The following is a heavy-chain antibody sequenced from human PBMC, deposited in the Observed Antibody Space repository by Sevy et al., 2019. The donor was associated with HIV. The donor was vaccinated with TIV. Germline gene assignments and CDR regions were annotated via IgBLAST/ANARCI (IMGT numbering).Heavy chain of an antibody. CDR3: ARAQQVTMLVVIGGLYFDF. CDR2: IKQDRSEK. D-gene: IGHD3-22*01. V-gene: IGHV3-7*01. Sequence: GGSLRLSCAASGFTFSSYWMTWVRQAPGKGLEWVANIKQDRSEKNYADSVKGRFTISSDKARNSLYLQMESLRAEDTAVYYCARAQQVTMLVVIGGLYFDFWGQGTLVTVSS. J-gene: IGHJ4*02. CDR1: GFTFSSYW.